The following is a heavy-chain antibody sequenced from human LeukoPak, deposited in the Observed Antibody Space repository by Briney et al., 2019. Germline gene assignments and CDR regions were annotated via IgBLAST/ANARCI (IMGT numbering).Heavy chain of an antibody. D-gene: IGHD5-18*01. CDR3: ARMGPYSYGSYWYFDL. V-gene: IGHV4-30-2*02. CDR2: IYHSGST. J-gene: IGHJ2*01. Sequence: SETLSLTCTVSGGSISSGGYYWSWIRQPPGKGLEWIGYIYHSGSTYYNPSLKSRVTISVDRSKNQFSLKLNSVTAADTAVYYCARMGPYSYGSYWYFDLWGRGTLVTVSS. CDR1: GGSISSGGYY.